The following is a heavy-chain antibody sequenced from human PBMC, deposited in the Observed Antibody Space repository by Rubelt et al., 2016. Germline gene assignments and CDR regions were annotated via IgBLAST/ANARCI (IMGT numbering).Heavy chain of an antibody. CDR3: ARDKEWLATRGFQNWFDP. V-gene: IGHV1-18*01. Sequence: QVQLVQSGAEVKKPGASVKVSCKASGYTFTSYGISWVRQVPGQGLEWMGWLSAYNAKPNYAQKLQGRVPLTTDTPTSTAYMELRSLRSDDTAVYYCARDKEWLATRGFQNWFDPWGQGTLVTVSS. CDR1: GYTFTSYG. CDR2: LSAYNAKP. J-gene: IGHJ5*02. D-gene: IGHD6-19*01.